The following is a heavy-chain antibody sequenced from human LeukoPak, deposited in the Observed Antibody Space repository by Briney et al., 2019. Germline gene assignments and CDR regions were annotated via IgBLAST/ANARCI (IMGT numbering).Heavy chain of an antibody. CDR2: IIPIFGTA. J-gene: IGHJ6*03. Sequence: SVKVSCKASGGTFSSYAISWVRQAPGQGLEWMGGIIPIFGTANYAQKFQGRVTITTDESTSTAYMELSSLRSEDTAVYYCAKGGRTGWYDNYYYMGVWGKGTTVTVSS. D-gene: IGHD6-19*01. CDR1: GGTFSSYA. CDR3: AKGGRTGWYDNYYYMGV. V-gene: IGHV1-69*05.